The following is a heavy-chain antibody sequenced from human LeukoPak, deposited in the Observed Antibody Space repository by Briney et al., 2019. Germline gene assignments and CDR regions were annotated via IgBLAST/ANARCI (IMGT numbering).Heavy chain of an antibody. J-gene: IGHJ4*02. CDR1: GGSISSSSYY. D-gene: IGHD3-10*01. CDR2: IYYSGST. V-gene: IGHV4-39*07. Sequence: SETLSLTCTVSGGSISSSSYYWGWIRQPPGKGLEWIGSIYYSGSTYYNPSLKSRVTMSVDTSKNQFSLKLSSVTAADTAVYYCARDSGGFYYFDYWGQGTLVAVSS. CDR3: ARDSGGFYYFDY.